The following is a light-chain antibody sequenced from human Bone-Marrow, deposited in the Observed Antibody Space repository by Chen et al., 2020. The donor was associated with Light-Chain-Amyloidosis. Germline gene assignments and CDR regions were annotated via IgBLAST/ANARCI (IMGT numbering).Light chain of an antibody. V-gene: IGLV3-25*03. CDR3: QSADSSGTYEVI. J-gene: IGLJ2*01. Sequence: SYELTQPPSVPVSPGQTARFTCSGDDLPTKYAYWYQQKPGKAPVLVIHRDTERPSGISGRFSGSSSGTTATLTISGVQAEDEADYHCQSADSSGTYEVIFGGGTKLTVL. CDR2: RDT. CDR1: DLPTKY.